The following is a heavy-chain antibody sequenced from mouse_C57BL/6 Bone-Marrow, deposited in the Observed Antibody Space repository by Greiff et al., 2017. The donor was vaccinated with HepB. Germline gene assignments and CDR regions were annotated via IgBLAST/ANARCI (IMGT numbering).Heavy chain of an antibody. D-gene: IGHD1-1*01. J-gene: IGHJ1*03. CDR1: GYTFTSYW. CDR3: ARPYGSSSSYWYFDV. Sequence: QVQLQQPGAELVKPGASVKLSCKASGYTFTSYWMHWVKQRPGRGLEWIGRIDPNSGGTKYNEKFKSKATLTVDKSSSTAYMQLSSLTSEDSAVYYCARPYGSSSSYWYFDVWGTGTTVTVSS. CDR2: IDPNSGGT. V-gene: IGHV1-72*01.